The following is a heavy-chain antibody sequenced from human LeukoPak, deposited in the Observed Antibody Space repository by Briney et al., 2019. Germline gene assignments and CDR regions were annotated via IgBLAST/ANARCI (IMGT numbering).Heavy chain of an antibody. Sequence: SSETLSLTCTVSGGSISSSSYYWGWIRQPPGKGLEWIGSIYYSGSTYDNRGVKSRITISVKTAKNQFSLKLSSVTAADTAVYYCARQEGTVTTDNWFDPWGQGTLVTVSS. D-gene: IGHD4-11*01. J-gene: IGHJ5*02. CDR1: GGSISSSSYY. CDR2: IYYSGST. V-gene: IGHV4-39*01. CDR3: ARQEGTVTTDNWFDP.